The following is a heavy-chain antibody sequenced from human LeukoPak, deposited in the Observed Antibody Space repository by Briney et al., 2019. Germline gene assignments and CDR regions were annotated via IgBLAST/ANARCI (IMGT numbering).Heavy chain of an antibody. CDR2: VIPIFGTA. Sequence: ASVKVSCKASGGTFSSYAISWVRQSPGQGLEWMGGVIPIFGTANYAQKFQGRVTITADESTSTAYMELSSLRSEDTAVYYCARGGADTIFGVEGGNWFDPWGQGTLVTVSS. J-gene: IGHJ5*02. CDR3: ARGGADTIFGVEGGNWFDP. D-gene: IGHD3-3*01. CDR1: GGTFSSYA. V-gene: IGHV1-69*13.